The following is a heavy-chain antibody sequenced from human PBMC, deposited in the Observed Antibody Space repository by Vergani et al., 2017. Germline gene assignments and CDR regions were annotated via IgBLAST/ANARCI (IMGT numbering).Heavy chain of an antibody. CDR2: ISAYNGNT. J-gene: IGHJ6*02. CDR3: ARDGDTVVTMVRGVIITFGTYYYYGMDV. D-gene: IGHD3-10*01. CDR1: GYTFTSYG. V-gene: IGHV1-18*01. Sequence: QVQLVQSGAEVKKPGASVKVSCKASGYTFTSYGISWVRQAPGQGLEWMGWISAYNGNTNYAQKLHGRVTMTTDTSTSTAYMELRRLSSDDTAVYYCARDGDTVVTMVRGVIITFGTYYYYGMDVWGQGTTVTVSS.